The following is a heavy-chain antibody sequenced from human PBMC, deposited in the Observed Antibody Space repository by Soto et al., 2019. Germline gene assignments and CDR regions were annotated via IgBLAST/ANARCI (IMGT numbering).Heavy chain of an antibody. CDR2: ISAYNGNT. J-gene: IGHJ6*02. Sequence: QVQLVQSGAEVKKPGASVKVSCKASGYTFTSYGISWVRQAPGQGLEWMGWISAYNGNTNYPQKLQGRVTMTTDTATTPAYIELSSLSSDDTASYYCPPHSRHLPTELYHYYCMAVSAQLTTVTFSS. V-gene: IGHV1-18*01. CDR3: PPHSRHLPTELYHYYCMAV. D-gene: IGHD4-4*01. CDR1: GYTFTSYG.